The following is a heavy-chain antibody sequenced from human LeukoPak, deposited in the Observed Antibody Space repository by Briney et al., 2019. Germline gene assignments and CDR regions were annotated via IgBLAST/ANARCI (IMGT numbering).Heavy chain of an antibody. D-gene: IGHD3-10*01. CDR1: GYTFSSYA. Sequence: GGSLRLSCAASGYTFSSYAMSWVRQAPGKGLEWVSAISGSGSSTYYADSVKGRFTISRDNSKNTLYLQMNSLRAEDTAVYYCAKGLWFGELDYWGQGTLVTVSS. V-gene: IGHV3-23*01. CDR2: ISGSGSST. J-gene: IGHJ4*02. CDR3: AKGLWFGELDY.